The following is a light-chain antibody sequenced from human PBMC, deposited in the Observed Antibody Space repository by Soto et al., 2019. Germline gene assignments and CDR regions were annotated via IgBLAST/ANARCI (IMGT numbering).Light chain of an antibody. J-gene: IGLJ3*02. CDR2: EVS. CDR3: SSYTTSSTHWV. V-gene: IGLV2-14*01. CDR1: SSDVGGYKY. Sequence: QSVLTQPASVSGSPGQSITISCTGTSSDVGGYKYVSWYQQHPGKAPKLMIYEVSNRPSGVSNRFSGSKSGNTASLTISGLQAEDEADYYCSSYTTSSTHWVFGGGTQLTVL.